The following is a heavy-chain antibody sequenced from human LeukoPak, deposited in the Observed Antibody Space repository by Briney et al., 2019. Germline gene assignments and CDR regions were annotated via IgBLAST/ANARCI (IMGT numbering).Heavy chain of an antibody. CDR2: ISAYNGNT. V-gene: IGHV1-18*01. D-gene: IGHD6-13*01. CDR3: ARIIAAAGSNWFDP. CDR1: GYTFTSYG. Sequence: ASVKVSCKASGYTFTSYGISWVRQAPEQGLEWMGWISAYNGNTNYAQKLQGRVTMTTDTSTSTAYMELRSLRSDDTAVYYCARIIAAAGSNWFDPWGQGTLVTVSS. J-gene: IGHJ5*02.